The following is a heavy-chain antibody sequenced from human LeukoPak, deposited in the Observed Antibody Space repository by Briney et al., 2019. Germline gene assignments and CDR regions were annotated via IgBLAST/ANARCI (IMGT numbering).Heavy chain of an antibody. J-gene: IGHJ5*02. V-gene: IGHV3-23*01. Sequence: GGSLRLSCAASGFTFSSYAMSWVRQAPGKGLEWVSAISGSGGSTYYADSVKGRFTISRDNSKNTLYLQMNSLRAEDTAVYYCAKGDDYGDYDRPQGFGPWGQGTLVTVSS. CDR1: GFTFSSYA. D-gene: IGHD4-17*01. CDR3: AKGDDYGDYDRPQGFGP. CDR2: ISGSGGST.